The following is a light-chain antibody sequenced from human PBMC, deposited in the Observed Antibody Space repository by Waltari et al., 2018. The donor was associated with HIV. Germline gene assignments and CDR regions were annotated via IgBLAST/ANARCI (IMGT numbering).Light chain of an antibody. V-gene: IGLV1-40*01. CDR1: NSTIGAGYD. CDR2: GDS. CDR3: QSYDNNLSGLWV. Sequence: SVLTQPPSVSGAPGQWVTIPCTGTNSTIGAGYDAHWYRQFPGSAPELVVYGDSIRPSGVPDRFSGSKSGVSASLDISGLQTEDEGDYYCQSYDNNLSGLWVFGGGTKLTVL. J-gene: IGLJ3*02.